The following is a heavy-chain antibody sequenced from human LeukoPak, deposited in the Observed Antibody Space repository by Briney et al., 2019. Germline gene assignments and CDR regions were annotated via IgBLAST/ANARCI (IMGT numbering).Heavy chain of an antibody. V-gene: IGHV1-69*02. D-gene: IGHD5-24*01. CDR1: GGTFSSYT. J-gene: IGHJ4*02. CDR3: ARGAKEMATTPYFDY. CDR2: IIPILGIA. Sequence: ASVKVSCKASGGTFSSYTISWVRQAPGQGLEWMGRIIPILGIANYAQKFQGRVTITADKSTSTAYMELSSPRSEDTAVYYCARGAKEMATTPYFDYWGQGTLVTVSS.